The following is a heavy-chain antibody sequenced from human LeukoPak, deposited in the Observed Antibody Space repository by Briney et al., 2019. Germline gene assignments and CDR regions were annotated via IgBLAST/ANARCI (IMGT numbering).Heavy chain of an antibody. CDR2: IYYSGST. CDR3: ARRLHRNSENYFDY. D-gene: IGHD4-23*01. J-gene: IGHJ4*02. CDR1: SISSTVSGVSITSYY. Sequence: SISSTVSGVSITSYYWSWIRQPPGKGLEWIGYIYYSGSTDYNPSLKSRVTISVDTSKNQFSLRLSSVTATDTAVYYCARRLHRNSENYFDYWGQGTLVTVSS. V-gene: IGHV4-59*08.